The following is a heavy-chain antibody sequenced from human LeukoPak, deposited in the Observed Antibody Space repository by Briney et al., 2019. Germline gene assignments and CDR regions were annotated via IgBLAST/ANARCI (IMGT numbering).Heavy chain of an antibody. Sequence: ASVKVSCKASGGTFSSYAISWVRQAPGQGLEWMGRIIPILGIANYAQKFQGRVTITADKSTSTAYMELSSLRSEDTAVYYCARDYYDSSGSPDYWGQGTLVTVSS. V-gene: IGHV1-69*04. J-gene: IGHJ4*02. CDR3: ARDYYDSSGSPDY. CDR1: GGTFSSYA. D-gene: IGHD3-22*01. CDR2: IIPILGIA.